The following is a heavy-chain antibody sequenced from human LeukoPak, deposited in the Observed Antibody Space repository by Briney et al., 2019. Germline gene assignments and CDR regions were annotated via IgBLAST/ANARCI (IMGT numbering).Heavy chain of an antibody. D-gene: IGHD1-7*01. J-gene: IGHJ3*02. CDR3: AKARVVELDAFDI. V-gene: IGHV3-33*06. CDR2: IWYDGSKK. CDR1: GFTFSSYG. Sequence: PGRSLRLSCAASGFTFSSYGIRWVRQAPGKGLEWVAVIWYDGSKKYYADSVKGRFTISRDNSKNTLYLQMNSLRAEDTAVYYCAKARVVELDAFDIWGQGTMVTVSS.